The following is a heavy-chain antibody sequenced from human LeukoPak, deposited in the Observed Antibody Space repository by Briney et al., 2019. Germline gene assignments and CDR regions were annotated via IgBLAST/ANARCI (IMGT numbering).Heavy chain of an antibody. CDR1: GFTSSSYA. J-gene: IGHJ4*02. Sequence: QPGGSLRLSCAASGFTSSSYAMSWVRQAPGKGLEWVAAISVSGGSTYYADSVKGRLTISRDNSKNTLYLQMNSLRAEDTAVYYCAKDSYRTIVVVPAAIWDYWGQGTLVTVSS. D-gene: IGHD2-2*01. V-gene: IGHV3-23*01. CDR2: ISVSGGST. CDR3: AKDSYRTIVVVPAAIWDY.